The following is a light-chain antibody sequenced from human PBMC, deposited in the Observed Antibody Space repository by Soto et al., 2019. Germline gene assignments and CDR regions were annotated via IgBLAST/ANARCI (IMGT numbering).Light chain of an antibody. Sequence: QSVLTQPASVSGSPGQSITISCTGTSSDVGGYNYVSWYQQHPGKAPKLMIYEVSNRPSGVSNRFSGSKSGNTASLTISGLQAEDEADYCCSSYTSSSTWVFGGGTKLTVL. CDR3: SSYTSSSTWV. V-gene: IGLV2-14*01. CDR2: EVS. CDR1: SSDVGGYNY. J-gene: IGLJ3*02.